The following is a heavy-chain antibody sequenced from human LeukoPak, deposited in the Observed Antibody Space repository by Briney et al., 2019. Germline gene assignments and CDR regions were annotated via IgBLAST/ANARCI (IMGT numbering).Heavy chain of an antibody. CDR1: GDSVSSNSAA. CDR2: TYYRSKWYS. D-gene: IGHD6-19*01. V-gene: IGHV6-1*01. J-gene: IGHJ5*02. Sequence: SQTLSLTCAISGDSVSSNSAAWNWIRQSPSRGLEWLGRTYYRSKWYSAYALSVKSRITINPDTSKIQFSLQLNSVTPEDTAVYYCARGGSITVAGNNWFDPWGQGTLVTVSS. CDR3: ARGGSITVAGNNWFDP.